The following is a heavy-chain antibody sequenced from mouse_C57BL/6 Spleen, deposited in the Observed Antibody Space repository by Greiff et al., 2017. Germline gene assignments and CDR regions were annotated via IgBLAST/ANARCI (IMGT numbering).Heavy chain of an antibody. Sequence: VQRVESGPELVKPGASVKISCKASGYAFSSSWMNWVKQRPGKGLEWIGRIYPGDGDTNYNGKFKGKATLTADKSSSTAYMQLSSLTSEDSAVYFCAREDYYGSSSYAMDYWGQGTSVTVSS. CDR2: IYPGDGDT. CDR1: GYAFSSSW. J-gene: IGHJ4*01. CDR3: AREDYYGSSSYAMDY. V-gene: IGHV1-82*01. D-gene: IGHD1-1*01.